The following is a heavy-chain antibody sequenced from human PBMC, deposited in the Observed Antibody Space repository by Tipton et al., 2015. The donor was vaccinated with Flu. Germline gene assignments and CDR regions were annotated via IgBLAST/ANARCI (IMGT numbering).Heavy chain of an antibody. CDR1: GVSLGTSGYY. Sequence: TLSLTCSVSGVSLGTSGYYWSWIRQLPGKGLEWIGYIYYSGSTNYNPSLKSRVTISVDTSKNQFSLKLSSVTAADTAVYYCARDSAAHYGMDVWGQGTTVTVSS. D-gene: IGHD6-13*01. CDR3: ARDSAAHYGMDV. V-gene: IGHV4-61*08. CDR2: IYYSGST. J-gene: IGHJ6*02.